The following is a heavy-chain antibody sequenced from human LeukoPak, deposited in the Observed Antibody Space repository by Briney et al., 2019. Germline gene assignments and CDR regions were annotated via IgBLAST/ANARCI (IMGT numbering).Heavy chain of an antibody. V-gene: IGHV3-23*01. CDR1: GFRFSSYV. CDR2: ISGRGDRT. Sequence: PGGSLRLSCAASGFRFSSYVMSWVRQAPGKGLEWVSIISGRGDRTYYADSVKGRLTISRDNTKNTLFLQMNSLRVEDTAVYYCAKESLTSGWHFFDYWGQGTLVTVSS. J-gene: IGHJ4*02. CDR3: AKESLTSGWHFFDY. D-gene: IGHD6-19*01.